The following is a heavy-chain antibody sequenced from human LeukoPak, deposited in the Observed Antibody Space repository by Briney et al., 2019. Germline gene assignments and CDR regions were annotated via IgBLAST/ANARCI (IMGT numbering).Heavy chain of an antibody. CDR1: GYSFTNYW. J-gene: IGHJ4*02. CDR2: IYPGDSDT. V-gene: IGHV5-51*01. CDR3: ASFPYYYNSSGPGLFFDY. D-gene: IGHD3-22*01. Sequence: GESLKISCKGSGYSFTNYWIGWVRQMPGKGLERMGVIYPGDSDTRYSPSFQGQVTISADKSISTAYLQWSSLKASDTAMYYCASFPYYYNSSGPGLFFDYWGQGTLVTVSS.